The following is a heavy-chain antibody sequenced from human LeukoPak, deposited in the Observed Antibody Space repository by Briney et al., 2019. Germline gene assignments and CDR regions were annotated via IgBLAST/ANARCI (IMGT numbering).Heavy chain of an antibody. J-gene: IGHJ6*02. CDR1: GYTFTSYD. CDR3: ARCNYYDSSGYWGTISGMDV. CDR2: MNPNGGIT. D-gene: IGHD3-22*01. Sequence: ASLKVSCTASGYTFTSYDINWVRQATGQGLEWMGWMNPNGGITGYAQKFQGRVTMTRNTSISTAYMELSSLRSEDTAVYYCARCNYYDSSGYWGTISGMDVWGQGSTVTVSS. V-gene: IGHV1-8*01.